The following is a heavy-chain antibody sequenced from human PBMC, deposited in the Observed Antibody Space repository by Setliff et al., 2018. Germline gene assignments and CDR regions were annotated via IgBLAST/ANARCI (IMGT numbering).Heavy chain of an antibody. CDR1: GFTFSSYA. CDR3: ARVGLSGTSGYYYYMDV. J-gene: IGHJ6*03. CDR2: ITYDGTNK. Sequence: GGSLRLSCAASGFTFSSYAMHWVRQAPGKGLEWVAVITYDGTNKFYADSVKGRFTISRDISKDTLYLQMNSLRAEDTAVYYCARVGLSGTSGYYYYMDVWGKGTTVTVSS. V-gene: IGHV3-30*07. D-gene: IGHD1-20*01.